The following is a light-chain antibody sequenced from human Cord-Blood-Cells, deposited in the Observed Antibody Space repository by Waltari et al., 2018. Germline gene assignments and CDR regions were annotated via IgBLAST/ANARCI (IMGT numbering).Light chain of an antibody. CDR1: SSDVGGYKL. V-gene: IGLV2-23*02. Sequence: QSALTQPASVSGSPGQSITISCTGTSSDVGGYKLVSWYQQHPGKAPKLMIYEVSKRPSGVSNRFSGSKSGNTASLTISGLQAEDEADYYCCSYAGSSTVVFGGGTKLTVL. CDR2: EVS. CDR3: CSYAGSSTVV. J-gene: IGLJ2*01.